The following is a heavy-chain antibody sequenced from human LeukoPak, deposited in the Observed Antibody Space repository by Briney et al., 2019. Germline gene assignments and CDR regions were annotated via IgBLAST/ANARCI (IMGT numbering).Heavy chain of an antibody. D-gene: IGHD2-15*01. V-gene: IGHV5-51*01. CDR1: GYSINNYW. Sequence: GESLKISCKGSGYSINNYWIGWVRQMPGKGLEWMGIIYPADSDIRYSPSFQGQVTISADKTISTAYLQWSSLKASDTAIYYCARQEYCSGGSCYTWFDPWGQGTLVIVSS. J-gene: IGHJ5*02. CDR3: ARQEYCSGGSCYTWFDP. CDR2: IYPADSDI.